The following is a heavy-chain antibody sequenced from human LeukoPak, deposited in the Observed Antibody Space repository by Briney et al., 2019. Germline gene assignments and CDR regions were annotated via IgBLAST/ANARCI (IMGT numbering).Heavy chain of an antibody. CDR3: AKDLAPDAGVRGVIIGAFDI. CDR1: GGSFSGYY. J-gene: IGHJ3*02. V-gene: IGHV4-34*01. D-gene: IGHD3-10*01. Sequence: SETLFLTCAVYGGSFSGYYWSWIRQPPGKGLEWIGEINHSGSTNYNPSLKSRVTISVDTSKNQFSLKLSSVTAADTAVYYCAKDLAPDAGVRGVIIGAFDIWGQGTMVTVSS. CDR2: INHSGST.